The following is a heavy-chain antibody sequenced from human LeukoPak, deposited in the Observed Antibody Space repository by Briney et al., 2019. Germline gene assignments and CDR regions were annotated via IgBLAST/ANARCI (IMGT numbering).Heavy chain of an antibody. CDR3: ARPGNYYDSSGYDY. D-gene: IGHD3-22*01. J-gene: IGHJ4*02. CDR2: IYYSGST. Sequence: SETLSLTCTVSGGSISSSSYYWGWIRQPPGKGLEWIGSIYYSGSTYYNPSLKSRVTISVDTSKNQFSLKLSSVTAADTAVYYCARPGNYYDSSGYDYWGQGTLVTVCS. CDR1: GGSISSSSYY. V-gene: IGHV4-39*01.